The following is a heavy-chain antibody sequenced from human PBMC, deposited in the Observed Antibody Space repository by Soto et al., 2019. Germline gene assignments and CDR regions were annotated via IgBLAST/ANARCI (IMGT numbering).Heavy chain of an antibody. V-gene: IGHV3-23*01. CDR1: GFTFSSYA. CDR3: AKMGAYTTSAIDY. D-gene: IGHD2-2*02. J-gene: IGHJ4*02. CDR2: ISASVATT. Sequence: HPGGSLRLSCSFSGFTFSSYAIIRVRQAPVKGLDWVSAISASVATTYYTDSVKGRFTISRDKSKDTMYVQMNSLRAEDTAIYYCAKMGAYTTSAIDYWGQGTLVTVSS.